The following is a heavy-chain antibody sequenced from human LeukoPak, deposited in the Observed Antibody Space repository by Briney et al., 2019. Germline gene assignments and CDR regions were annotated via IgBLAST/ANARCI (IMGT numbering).Heavy chain of an antibody. CDR3: ARGAWLSY. V-gene: IGHV3-7*01. Sequence: GGSLRLSCAASGFTFSSYWMSWVRQAPGKGLEWVANIKQDGSEEYYVDSVKGRFTISRDNAKKSVYLQMSSLRAEDTALYYCARGAWLSYWGQGTLVTVSS. J-gene: IGHJ4*02. CDR1: GFTFSSYW. CDR2: IKQDGSEE. D-gene: IGHD5-18*01.